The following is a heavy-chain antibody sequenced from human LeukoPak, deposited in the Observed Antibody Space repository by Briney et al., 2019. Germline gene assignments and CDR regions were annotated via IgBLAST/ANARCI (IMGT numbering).Heavy chain of an antibody. J-gene: IGHJ4*02. V-gene: IGHV3-23*01. CDR2: ISARGDSP. Sequence: WGSLRLSCAASGFTFSSYAMSWVRQAPGKGLEWVSGISARGDSPHYADSVKGRFTISRDNSKNTLYLQMNSLRAEDTAVYYCARALNGYCSAGSCNGDYWGQGTLVTVSS. D-gene: IGHD2-15*01. CDR3: ARALNGYCSAGSCNGDY. CDR1: GFTFSSYA.